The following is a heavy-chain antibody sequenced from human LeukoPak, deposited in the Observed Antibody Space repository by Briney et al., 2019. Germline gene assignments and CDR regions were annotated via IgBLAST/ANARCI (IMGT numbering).Heavy chain of an antibody. D-gene: IGHD2-2*02. CDR3: ARDMLGDCSSTSCYSLDAFDI. V-gene: IGHV1-46*01. J-gene: IGHJ3*02. CDR2: INPSGGST. CDR1: GYTFTGYY. Sequence: ASVKVSCKASGYTFTGYYMHWVRQAPGQGLEWMGIINPSGGSTSYAQKFQGRVTMTRDTSTSTVYMELSSLRSEDTAVYYCARDMLGDCSSTSCYSLDAFDIWGRGTMVTVSS.